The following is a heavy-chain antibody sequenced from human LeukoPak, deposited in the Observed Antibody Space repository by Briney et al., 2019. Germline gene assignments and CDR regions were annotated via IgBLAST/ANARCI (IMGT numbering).Heavy chain of an antibody. V-gene: IGHV4-39*07. CDR2: IFYSGST. Sequence: PSETLSLTCTVSSGSISTSNYYWGWVRQPPGKALEWIGNIFYSGSTYYSPSLKSRVTISLDTSRNQFSLRLNSVTAADTAVYYCARRNDSSPQDYWGQGTLVTVSS. CDR3: ARRNDSSPQDY. J-gene: IGHJ4*02. D-gene: IGHD3-22*01. CDR1: SGSISTSNYY.